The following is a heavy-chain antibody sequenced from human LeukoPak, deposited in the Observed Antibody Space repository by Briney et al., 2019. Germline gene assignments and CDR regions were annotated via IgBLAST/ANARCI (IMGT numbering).Heavy chain of an antibody. V-gene: IGHV3-30*04. CDR2: ISYDGSNK. Sequence: GGSLRLSCAASGFTFSSYAMHWVRQAPGKGLEWVAVISYDGSNKYYADSVKGRFTISRDNSKNTLYLQMNSLRAEDTAVYYCAKESSSSSRYYFDYWGQGTLVTVSS. CDR3: AKESSSSSRYYFDY. CDR1: GFTFSSYA. J-gene: IGHJ4*02. D-gene: IGHD6-6*01.